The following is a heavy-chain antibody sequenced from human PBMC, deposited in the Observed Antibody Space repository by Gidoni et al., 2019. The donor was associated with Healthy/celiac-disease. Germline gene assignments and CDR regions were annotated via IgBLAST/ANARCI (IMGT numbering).Heavy chain of an antibody. D-gene: IGHD1-26*01. CDR3: AKDPGEPIVGATDY. J-gene: IGHJ4*02. V-gene: IGHV3-23*01. Sequence: EVQLLESGGGLVQPGGSLRLASAASGFSFRSYAMSWVRQGPGKGLGWVSAISGSGGSTYYADSVKGRFTISRDNSKNTLYLQMNSLRAEDTAVYYCAKDPGEPIVGATDYWGQGTLVTVSS. CDR2: ISGSGGST. CDR1: GFSFRSYA.